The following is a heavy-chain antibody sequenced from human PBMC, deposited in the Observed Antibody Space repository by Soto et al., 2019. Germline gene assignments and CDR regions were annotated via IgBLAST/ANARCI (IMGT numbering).Heavy chain of an antibody. CDR3: ARSAISLFGVVSIPPHYRSDMDV. V-gene: IGHV1-69*01. J-gene: IGHJ6*02. D-gene: IGHD3-3*01. CDR2: IIPIFGIG. CDR1: GGTFNRYA. Sequence: QVQLVQSGAEVKKPGSSVKVSCKASGGTFNRYAISWVRQAPGQGLEWMGGIIPIFGIGNDAQRFQGRVTLTADESTGTAYMELRSLRSDDTGVYYCARSAISLFGVVSIPPHYRSDMDVWCQATTVTVSS.